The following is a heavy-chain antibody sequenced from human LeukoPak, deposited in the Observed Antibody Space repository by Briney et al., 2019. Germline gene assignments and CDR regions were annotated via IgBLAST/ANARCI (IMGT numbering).Heavy chain of an antibody. Sequence: PGGSLRLSCAASGFTVSSNYMSWVRQAPGKGLEWVSVIYSGGNTYYADSVKGRFTISRDNSKNTLYLQMNSLRAEDTAVYYCGRAVSSGYDPFDYWGQGTLVTVSS. J-gene: IGHJ4*02. CDR2: IYSGGNT. V-gene: IGHV3-53*01. CDR1: GFTVSSNY. CDR3: GRAVSSGYDPFDY. D-gene: IGHD3-22*01.